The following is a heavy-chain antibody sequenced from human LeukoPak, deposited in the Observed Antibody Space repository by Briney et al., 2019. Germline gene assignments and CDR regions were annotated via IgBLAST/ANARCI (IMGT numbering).Heavy chain of an antibody. CDR1: GGSFNTYY. Sequence: SETLSLTCAVYGGSFNTYYWTWIRQPPGKGLEWIGYIYYSGSTNYNPSLKSRVTISVDTSKNQFSLKLSSVTAADTAVYYCARAMVKSDAFDIWGQGTMVTVSS. D-gene: IGHD5-18*01. J-gene: IGHJ3*02. CDR2: IYYSGST. V-gene: IGHV4-59*12. CDR3: ARAMVKSDAFDI.